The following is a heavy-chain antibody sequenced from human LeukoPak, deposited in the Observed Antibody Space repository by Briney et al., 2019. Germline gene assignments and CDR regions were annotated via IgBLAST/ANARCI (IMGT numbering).Heavy chain of an antibody. CDR3: ARGGALLEGYFDY. Sequence: SQTLSLTCTVSGGSVSSGGYYWSWIRQHPGKGPEWIGYIFYSGSTHYNPSLKRRVTLSLDTSKNQFSLKLSSVTAADTAVYYCARGGALLEGYFDYWGQGTLVTVSS. D-gene: IGHD5-24*01. CDR2: IFYSGST. V-gene: IGHV4-31*03. CDR1: GGSVSSGGYY. J-gene: IGHJ4*02.